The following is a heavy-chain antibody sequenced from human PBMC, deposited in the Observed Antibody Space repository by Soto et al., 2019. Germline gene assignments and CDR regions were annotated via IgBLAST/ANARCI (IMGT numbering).Heavy chain of an antibody. J-gene: IGHJ6*02. CDR2: IYYSGSI. D-gene: IGHD6-13*01. V-gene: IGHV4-30-4*01. Sequence: PSETLSLTCTVSGGSISSADYYWTWIRQPPGKGLEWIGYIYYSGSIYYNPSLKSRVSTSIDTSKNQFSLKLNSVTAADTAVYYCAGGGAAAAYYGMDVWGQGTTVTVSS. CDR3: AGGGAAAAYYGMDV. CDR1: GGSISSADYY.